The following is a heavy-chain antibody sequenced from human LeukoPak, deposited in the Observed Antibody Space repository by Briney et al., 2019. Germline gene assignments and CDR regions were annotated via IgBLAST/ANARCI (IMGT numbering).Heavy chain of an antibody. J-gene: IGHJ6*03. CDR2: TSSTGRTI. Sequence: PGGSLRLSCAASGFSFSTYEMTWVRQAPGKGLEWVSYTSSTGRTIYYADSVKGRFTISRDNAKNSLYLQMNSLRAEDTAVYYCARLRDPYYYYYMDVWGKGTTVTVSS. V-gene: IGHV3-48*03. D-gene: IGHD3-16*01. CDR3: ARLRDPYYYYYMDV. CDR1: GFSFSTYE.